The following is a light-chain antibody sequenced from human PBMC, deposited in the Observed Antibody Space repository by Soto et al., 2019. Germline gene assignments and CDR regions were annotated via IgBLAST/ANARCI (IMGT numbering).Light chain of an antibody. J-gene: IGKJ4*01. V-gene: IGKV3-11*01. Sequence: EIVLTQSPATLSLSPGERATLSCRASQSVSSYLAWYQQKPGQAPRLLIYDASNRATGIPARFSGSGSGTDFTLTISSLEAEDFAVYHCQQRSIWPLTFGGGTKVEIK. CDR2: DAS. CDR1: QSVSSY. CDR3: QQRSIWPLT.